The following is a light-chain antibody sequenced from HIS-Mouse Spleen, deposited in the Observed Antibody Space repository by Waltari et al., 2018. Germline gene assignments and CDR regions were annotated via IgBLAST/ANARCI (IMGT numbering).Light chain of an antibody. Sequence: QSALTQPRSVSGSPGQAVTISCTGTSSDVGGYNYVSWYQQHPGKAPKLMIYDVSKRPSGIPERFSGSNSGNTATLTISGTQAMDEADYYCQAWDSSTVVFGGGTKLTVL. J-gene: IGLJ2*01. V-gene: IGLV2-11*01. CDR2: DVS. CDR3: QAWDSSTVV. CDR1: SSDVGGYNY.